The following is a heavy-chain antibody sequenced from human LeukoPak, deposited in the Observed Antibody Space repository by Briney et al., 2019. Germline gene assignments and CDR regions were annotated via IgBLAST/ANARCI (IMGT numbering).Heavy chain of an antibody. D-gene: IGHD3-10*01. Sequence: PSETLSLTCTVSGGSISTYYWSWIRQPAGKGLEWIGRIYSSGSTNYNPSLQSRITMSVDTSKNQFSLRLTSVTAADTAVYYCARDSIISVYYFGSGSYNDGDYWGLGTLVTISS. V-gene: IGHV4-4*07. CDR3: ARDSIISVYYFGSGSYNDGDY. J-gene: IGHJ4*02. CDR2: IYSSGST. CDR1: GGSISTYY.